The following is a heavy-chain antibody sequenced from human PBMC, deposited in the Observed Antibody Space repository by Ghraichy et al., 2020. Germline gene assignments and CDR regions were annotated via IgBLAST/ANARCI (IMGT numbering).Heavy chain of an antibody. V-gene: IGHV4-34*01. J-gene: IGHJ2*01. CDR2: INHSGST. D-gene: IGHD2-2*01. CDR1: GGSFSGYY. Sequence: SETLSLTCAVYGGSFSGYYWSWIRQPPGKGLEWIGEINHSGSTNYNPSLKSRVTISVDTSKNQFSLKLSSVTAADTAVYYCARGSAYWYFDLWGRGTLVTVSS. CDR3: ARGSAYWYFDL.